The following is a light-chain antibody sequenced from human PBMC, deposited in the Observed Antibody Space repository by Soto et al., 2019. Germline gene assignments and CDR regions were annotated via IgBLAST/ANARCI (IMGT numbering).Light chain of an antibody. CDR2: DVI. Sequence: QSALTQPASVSGSPGQSITISCIGTSSDVGGYNYVSWYQQHPGKAPKLMIYDVINRPSGVSNRFSGSKSGNSASLTISGLQAEDEADYYCSSYTSSSTYVVFGGGTKLTVL. CDR1: SSDVGGYNY. V-gene: IGLV2-14*03. CDR3: SSYTSSSTYVV. J-gene: IGLJ2*01.